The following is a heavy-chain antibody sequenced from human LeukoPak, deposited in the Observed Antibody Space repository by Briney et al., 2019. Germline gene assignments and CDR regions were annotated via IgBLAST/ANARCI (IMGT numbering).Heavy chain of an antibody. CDR3: ARVKGYCSSTSCYSYYYYMDV. CDR1: GGALSSYF. J-gene: IGHJ6*03. V-gene: IGHV4-4*07. Sequence: KPSETPSLTRTVSGGALSSYFWSWSRQPAGQGLEWIWGIYTSGRTNYNPSLKSRVTMSVDTSKNQFSLKLSSVTAADTAVYYCARVKGYCSSTSCYSYYYYMDVWGKGTTVTVSS. CDR2: IYTSGRT. D-gene: IGHD2-2*02.